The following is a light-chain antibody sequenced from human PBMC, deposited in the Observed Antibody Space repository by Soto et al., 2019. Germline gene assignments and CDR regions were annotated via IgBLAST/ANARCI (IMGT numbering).Light chain of an antibody. V-gene: IGKV3-20*01. Sequence: EIVLTQSPGTLSLSPGERATLSCRASQSVSSSYLAWYQQKPGQAPRLLIYGASSRATGIPDMFSGSGSGTDFTLTISRLEPEDFAVYYCQQYGSSQPMYTFGQGTKLEIK. CDR2: GAS. J-gene: IGKJ2*01. CDR1: QSVSSSY. CDR3: QQYGSSQPMYT.